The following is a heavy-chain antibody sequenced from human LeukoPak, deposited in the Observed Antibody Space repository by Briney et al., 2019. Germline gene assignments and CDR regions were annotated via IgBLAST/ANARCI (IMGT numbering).Heavy chain of an antibody. CDR2: ISSSSSYI. J-gene: IGHJ6*04. V-gene: IGHV3-21*01. CDR1: GFTFSSYA. Sequence: GGSLRLSCAASGFTFSSYAMSWVRLAPGKGLEWVSSISSSSSYIYYADSVKGRFTISRDNAKNSLYLQMNSLRAEDTAVYYCARESPAAWDVWGKGTTVTVSS. CDR3: ARESPAAWDV.